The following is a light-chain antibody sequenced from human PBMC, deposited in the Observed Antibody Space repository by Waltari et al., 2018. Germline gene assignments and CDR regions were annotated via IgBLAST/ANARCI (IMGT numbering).Light chain of an antibody. CDR2: GAS. CDR1: ESVSRA. CDR3: QHYLRLPVT. V-gene: IGKV3-20*01. J-gene: IGKJ1*01. Sequence: ELVLTPSPGTLSSSVGERATVSCRASESVSRALAWYQQKPGQAPRLLIYGASTRATGIPDRFSGSGSGTDFSLTISRLEPDDFAVYYCQHYLRLPVTFGQGTTVEI.